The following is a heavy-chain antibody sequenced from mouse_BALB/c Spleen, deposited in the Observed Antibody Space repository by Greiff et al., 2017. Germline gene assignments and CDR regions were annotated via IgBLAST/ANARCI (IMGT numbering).Heavy chain of an antibody. J-gene: IGHJ4*01. V-gene: IGHV5-17*02. D-gene: IGHD2-14*01. CDR1: GFTFSSFG. CDR3: AREVRQDYAMDY. CDR2: ISSGSSTI. Sequence: EVKLMESGGGLVQPGGSRKLSCAASGFTFSSFGMHWVRQAPEKGLEWVAYISSGSSTIYYADTVKGRFTISRDNPKNTLFLQMTSLRSEDTAMYYCAREVRQDYAMDYWGQGTSVTVSS.